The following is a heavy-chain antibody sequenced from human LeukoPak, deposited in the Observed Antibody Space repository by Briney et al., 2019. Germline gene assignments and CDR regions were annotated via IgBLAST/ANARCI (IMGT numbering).Heavy chain of an antibody. Sequence: PGGTLRLSCEASGYTFKGYGLTWVRQAPGKGLEWVSGISGSGGSGGRTYYADSVRGRFTISRDSSEKTLYLQMNSLRAEDTAVYYCARDMGYSRRWFDPWGQGTLVTVSS. J-gene: IGHJ5*02. CDR2: ISGSGGSGGRT. D-gene: IGHD6-13*01. CDR1: GYTFKGYG. V-gene: IGHV3-23*01. CDR3: ARDMGYSRRWFDP.